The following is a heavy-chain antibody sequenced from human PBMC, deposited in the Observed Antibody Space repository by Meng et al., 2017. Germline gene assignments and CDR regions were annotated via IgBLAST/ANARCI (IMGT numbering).Heavy chain of an antibody. V-gene: IGHV1-2*06. Sequence: QVPLGQSGAEVKKPGASVKVSCKPSGYNFPDYYIHWGRQAPGQGLEWMGRIDPKNGDTHYAQKFQGRVTMTGDTSISTAYMDLSGLRSDDTAVYYCARDEDISAAGKLFGDYWGQGTLVTVSS. CDR3: ARDEDISAAGKLFGDY. D-gene: IGHD6-13*01. CDR1: GYNFPDYY. CDR2: IDPKNGDT. J-gene: IGHJ4*02.